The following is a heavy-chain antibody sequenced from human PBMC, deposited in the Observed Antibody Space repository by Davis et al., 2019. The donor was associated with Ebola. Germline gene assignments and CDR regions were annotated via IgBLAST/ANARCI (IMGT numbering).Heavy chain of an antibody. V-gene: IGHV3-7*03. CDR1: GFTFSSYW. D-gene: IGHD1-26*01. CDR3: ATSLDSGSYFDAFDI. Sequence: GESLKISCAASGFTFSSYWMSWVRQAPGKGLEWVANIKQDGSEKYYVNSVKGRFTISRDNAKNSLYLQMNSLRAEDTAAYYCATSLDSGSYFDAFDIWGQGTMVTVSS. J-gene: IGHJ3*02. CDR2: IKQDGSEK.